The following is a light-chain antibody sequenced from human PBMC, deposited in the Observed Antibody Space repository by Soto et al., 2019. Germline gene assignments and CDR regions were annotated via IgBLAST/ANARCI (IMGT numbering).Light chain of an antibody. CDR1: QDIDKY. V-gene: IGKV1-33*01. CDR2: DVT. J-gene: IGKJ5*01. Sequence: DIQMTQSPSSLFASVGDRVTIACQASQDIDKYLNWYQQKPGKAPKLLIDDVTNLETGVPSRFSGSGSGTHFTFTIGSLQTEDIETYYCQQYYDLPITFGQGTRLEIK. CDR3: QQYYDLPIT.